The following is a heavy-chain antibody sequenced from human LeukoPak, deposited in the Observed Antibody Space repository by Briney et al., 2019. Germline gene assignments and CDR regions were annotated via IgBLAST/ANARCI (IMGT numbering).Heavy chain of an antibody. J-gene: IGHJ3*02. Sequence: PGGSLRLSCAASGFTFSTYSMNWVRQAPGKGLEWVSSISSSSSYIYYADSVKGRFTISRDNAKNSLYLQMNSLRAEDTAVYYCARDLEQQLVQDAFDIWGQGTMVTVSS. D-gene: IGHD6-13*01. CDR1: GFTFSTYS. CDR3: ARDLEQQLVQDAFDI. CDR2: ISSSSSYI. V-gene: IGHV3-21*01.